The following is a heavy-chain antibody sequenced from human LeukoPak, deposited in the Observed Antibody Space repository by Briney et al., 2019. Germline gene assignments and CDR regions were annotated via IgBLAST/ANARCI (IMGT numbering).Heavy chain of an antibody. CDR1: GFTVSSNY. CDR3: ARDSVGGPFDY. J-gene: IGHJ4*02. CDR2: IYSGGST. V-gene: IGHV3-53*01. Sequence: GGSLRLSCAASGFTVSSNYMSWVRQAPGKGLEWVSVIYSGGSTYYADSVKGRFTISRDNSKNTLYLLMNSLRAEDTAVYYCARDSVGGPFDYWGQGTLVTVSS. D-gene: IGHD3-16*01.